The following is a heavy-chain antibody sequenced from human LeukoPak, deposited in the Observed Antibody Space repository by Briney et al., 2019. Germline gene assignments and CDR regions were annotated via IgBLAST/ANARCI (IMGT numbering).Heavy chain of an antibody. V-gene: IGHV3-23*01. CDR1: GFTFSSYA. Sequence: GGSLRLSCAASGFTFSSYAMSWVRQAPGKGLEWVSAISGSGGSTNYADSVKGRFTISRDNSKNTLYLQMNSLRAEDTAVYYCARDWSAVAVLYYFDYWGQGTLVTVSS. CDR2: ISGSGGST. CDR3: ARDWSAVAVLYYFDY. J-gene: IGHJ4*02. D-gene: IGHD6-19*01.